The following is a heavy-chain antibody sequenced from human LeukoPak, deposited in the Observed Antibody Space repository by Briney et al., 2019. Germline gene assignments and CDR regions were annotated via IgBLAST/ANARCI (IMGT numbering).Heavy chain of an antibody. CDR2: ISAYNGNT. D-gene: IGHD3-10*01. V-gene: IGHV1-18*01. Sequence: EASVKVSCKASGYTFTSYGISWVRQAPGQGLEWMGWISAYNGNTNYAQKLQGRVTITTDTSTSTAYMELRSLRSDDTAVYYCARDMLSQNYYYGSGSYLDYWGQGTLVTVSS. CDR1: GYTFTSYG. CDR3: ARDMLSQNYYYGSGSYLDY. J-gene: IGHJ4*02.